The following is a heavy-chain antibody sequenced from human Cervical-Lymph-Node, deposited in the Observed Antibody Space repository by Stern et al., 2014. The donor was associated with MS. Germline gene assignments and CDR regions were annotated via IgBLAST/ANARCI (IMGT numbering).Heavy chain of an antibody. CDR2: INTHTGKP. J-gene: IGHJ3*02. V-gene: IGHV7-4-1*02. Sequence: QVQLVQSGSELNSPGASVKVSCRTSGYTFSDSAINWVRQVPGQGLEWMGWINTHTGKPTYAHDFTGHCVFSLDTSVSTAYLQITSLRAEDSAIYFCAKEGVEDNDAFDIWGQGTMVTVSP. CDR1: GYTFSDSA. CDR3: AKEGVEDNDAFDI. D-gene: IGHD3-3*01.